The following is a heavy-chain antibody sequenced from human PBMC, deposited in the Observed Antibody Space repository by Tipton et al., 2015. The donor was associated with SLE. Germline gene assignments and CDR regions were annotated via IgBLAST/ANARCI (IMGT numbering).Heavy chain of an antibody. Sequence: TLSLTCTVSGYSISRGYYWGWIRQPPGKGLEWIGSIYHSGSTYYNPSLKSRVTISVDTSGNQFSLKLSSVTAADTAVYYCARGHVTEGGALGAFDIWGQGTMVTVSS. J-gene: IGHJ3*02. D-gene: IGHD1-26*01. CDR1: GYSISRGYY. V-gene: IGHV4-38-2*02. CDR2: IYHSGST. CDR3: ARGHVTEGGALGAFDI.